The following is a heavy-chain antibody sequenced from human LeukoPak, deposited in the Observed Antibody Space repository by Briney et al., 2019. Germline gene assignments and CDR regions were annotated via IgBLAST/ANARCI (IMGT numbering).Heavy chain of an antibody. CDR1: GGSISSGDYY. Sequence: SQTLSLTCTVSGGSISSGDYYWSWIRQPPGKGLEWIGYIYYSGSTYYNPSLKSRVTISVDTSKNQFSLKLSSVTAADTAVYYCARTVEGLWFGVFRFDLWGQGTLVTVSS. CDR2: IYYSGST. CDR3: ARTVEGLWFGVFRFDL. J-gene: IGHJ5*02. V-gene: IGHV4-30-4*01. D-gene: IGHD3-10*01.